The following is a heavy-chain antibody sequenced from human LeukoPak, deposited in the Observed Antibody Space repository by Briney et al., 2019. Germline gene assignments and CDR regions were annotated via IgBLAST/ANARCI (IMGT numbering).Heavy chain of an antibody. D-gene: IGHD3-3*01. V-gene: IGHV4-59*01. J-gene: IGHJ4*02. CDR1: GGSIRSYY. Sequence: SETLSLTCTVSGGSIRSYYWSWIRQPPGKGLEWIAYIYYSGSTNYNPSLKSRVTISVDTSKNQFSLKLSSVTAADTVVYCCARGYDFWSDYYFDYWGQGTLVTVSS. CDR3: ARGYDFWSDYYFDY. CDR2: IYYSGST.